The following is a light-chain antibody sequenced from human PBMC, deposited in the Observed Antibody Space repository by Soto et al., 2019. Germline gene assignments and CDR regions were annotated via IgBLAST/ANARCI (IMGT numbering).Light chain of an antibody. Sequence: QSVLTQPPSASGSPGQAVPISCTGTSSDVGGYNYVSWYQQHPGKAPKLMIYEVSKRPSGVPDRFSGSKSGNTASLTVSGLQAEDEADYYSSSYAGSNNFVFGTGTKVTVL. CDR1: SSDVGGYNY. J-gene: IGLJ1*01. V-gene: IGLV2-8*01. CDR2: EVS. CDR3: SSYAGSNNFV.